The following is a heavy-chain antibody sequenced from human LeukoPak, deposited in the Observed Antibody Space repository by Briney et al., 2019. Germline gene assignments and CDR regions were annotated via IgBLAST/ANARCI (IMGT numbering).Heavy chain of an antibody. CDR3: ARYPQTGTTWSD. J-gene: IGHJ4*02. CDR2: ISGSGGST. V-gene: IGHV3-23*01. D-gene: IGHD1-7*01. CDR1: GFTFSSYA. Sequence: TGGSLRLSCAASGFTFSSYAMSWVRQAPGKGLEWVSAISGSGGSTYYADSVKGRFTISRDNAKNTLYLQMNSLRAEDTAVYYCARYPQTGTTWSDWGQGTLVTVSS.